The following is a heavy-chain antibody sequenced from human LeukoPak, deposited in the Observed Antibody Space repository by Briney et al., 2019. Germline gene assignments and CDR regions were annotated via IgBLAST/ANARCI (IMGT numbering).Heavy chain of an antibody. CDR3: AKGFACAENRCYGLDS. V-gene: IGHV3-23*01. CDR2: ITGSGHST. J-gene: IGHJ4*02. CDR1: GFGFSRYA. D-gene: IGHD4/OR15-4a*01. Sequence: GGSLRLSCAASGFGFSRYAMTWVRQAPGKGLEWVSLITGSGHSTYYTKSVKGRFTISGDNSKNTLYLQMNSLGVEDTARYLCAKGFACAENRCYGLDSWAQGILVIVSS.